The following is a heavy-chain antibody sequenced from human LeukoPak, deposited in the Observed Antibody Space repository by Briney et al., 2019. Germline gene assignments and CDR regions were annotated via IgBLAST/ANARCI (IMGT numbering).Heavy chain of an antibody. CDR2: IYYTGST. CDR3: ARDSVLPTLRYYYYYMDV. V-gene: IGHV4-39*07. CDR1: GDSISRRSYY. D-gene: IGHD2-8*01. Sequence: PSETLSLTCTVSGDSISRRSYYWGWIRQPPGKGLEWIGNIYYTGSTYYNPSLKSRITISLDTSKNQFSLKLSSVTAADTAVYYCARDSVLPTLRYYYYYMDVWGKGTTVTVSS. J-gene: IGHJ6*03.